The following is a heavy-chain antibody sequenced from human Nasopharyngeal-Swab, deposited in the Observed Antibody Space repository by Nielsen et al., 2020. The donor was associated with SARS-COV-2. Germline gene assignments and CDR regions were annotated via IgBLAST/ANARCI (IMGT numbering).Heavy chain of an antibody. CDR3: AVHVAGDRPPFDP. Sequence: WVRQAPGQGLEWMGWINTNTGNPTYAPGFTGRFVFSLDTSVSTAYLQISSLKAEDTAVYYCAVHVAGDRPPFDPWGQGTLVTVSS. J-gene: IGHJ5*02. CDR2: INTNTGNP. V-gene: IGHV7-4-1*02. D-gene: IGHD6-19*01.